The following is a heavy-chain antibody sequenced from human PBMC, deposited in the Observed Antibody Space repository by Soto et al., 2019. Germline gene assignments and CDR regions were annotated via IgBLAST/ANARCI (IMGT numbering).Heavy chain of an antibody. CDR2: IRHDGGNK. Sequence: QVQLVESGGGVVQPGRSLRLSCAASGFTFNSCDMDWVRQAPGRGLEWVALIRHDGGNKYYADSVKGRFTISRDNSKNTLYLQMNSLRAEDTAVYYCARGSQIAATGTWDYWGQGTLVTVSS. J-gene: IGHJ4*02. D-gene: IGHD6-13*01. V-gene: IGHV3-33*01. CDR3: ARGSQIAATGTWDY. CDR1: GFTFNSCD.